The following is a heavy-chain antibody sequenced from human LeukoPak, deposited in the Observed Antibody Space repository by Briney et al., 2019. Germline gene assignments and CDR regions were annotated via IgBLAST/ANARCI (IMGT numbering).Heavy chain of an antibody. CDR1: GFTFSSYA. D-gene: IGHD1-1*01. J-gene: IGHJ3*02. V-gene: IGHV3-23*01. CDR3: ANSWGTHPASSDAFDI. CDR2: ISGSGGST. Sequence: GGSLRLSCTASGFTFSSYAMSWVRQAPGKGLEWVSAISGSGGSTYYADSVKGRFTISRDNSKNTLYLQMNSLKAEDTAVYYCANSWGTHPASSDAFDIWSQGTMVTVSS.